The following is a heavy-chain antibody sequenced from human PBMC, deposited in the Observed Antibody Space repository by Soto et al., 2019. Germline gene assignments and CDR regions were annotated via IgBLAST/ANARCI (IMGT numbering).Heavy chain of an antibody. Sequence: EVHLVENGGGLMQPGGSLRLACAASGFTFSFYHMSWVRQAPGKGLAWVSAVHSDFKPSYLDSVKGRSTISRDNSKNTLNLQGTGLRPDNRAVYYGVCVVPCVQPWLRGDYWGQGTLVTVAS. CDR1: GFTFSFYH. J-gene: IGHJ4*02. CDR2: VHSDFKP. CDR3: VCVVPCVQPWLRGDY. V-gene: IGHV3-53*02. D-gene: IGHD3-22*01.